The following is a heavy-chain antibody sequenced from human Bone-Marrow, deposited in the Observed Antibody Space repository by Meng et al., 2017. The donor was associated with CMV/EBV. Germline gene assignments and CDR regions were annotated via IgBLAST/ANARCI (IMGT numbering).Heavy chain of an antibody. CDR2: IYYSGST. V-gene: IGHV4-28*01. D-gene: IGHD5-12*01. Sequence: LRLSCAVSGYSISSSNWWGWIRQPPGKGLEWIGYIYYSGSTYYNPSLKSRVTISVDTSKNQFSLKLSSVTAADTAVYYCASPSGYDAEDAFDIWAQGTMVTVSS. CDR1: GYSISSSNW. J-gene: IGHJ3*02. CDR3: ASPSGYDAEDAFDI.